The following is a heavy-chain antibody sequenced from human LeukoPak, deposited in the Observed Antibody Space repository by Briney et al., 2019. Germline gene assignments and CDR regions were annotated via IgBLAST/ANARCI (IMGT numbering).Heavy chain of an antibody. V-gene: IGHV3-23*01. Sequence: GGSLRLSCAASGFTFSSYAMSWVRQAPGKGLEWVSAISGSGGSTYHADSVKGRFTISRDNSKNTLYLQMNSLRAEDTAVYYCAKGLDRHYDILTGYYNPFDYWGQGTLVTVSS. CDR2: ISGSGGST. J-gene: IGHJ4*02. D-gene: IGHD3-9*01. CDR1: GFTFSSYA. CDR3: AKGLDRHYDILTGYYNPFDY.